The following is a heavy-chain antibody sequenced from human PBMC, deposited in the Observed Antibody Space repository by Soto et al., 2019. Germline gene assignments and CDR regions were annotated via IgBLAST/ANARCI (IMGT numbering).Heavy chain of an antibody. CDR2: IYYSGST. CDR3: PRAYRVPSAGAMDV. D-gene: IGHD3-16*02. J-gene: IGHJ6*02. V-gene: IGHV4-30-4*01. Sequence: PSETLSLTCTVSGGSLNSGDYHWSWIRQSPGKGLEWIGAIYYSGSTYYNPSLKSRIRISVDTSKNQFSLKVNSVTAADTAVYYCPRAYRVPSAGAMDVWGQGTTAPVSS. CDR1: GGSLNSGDYH.